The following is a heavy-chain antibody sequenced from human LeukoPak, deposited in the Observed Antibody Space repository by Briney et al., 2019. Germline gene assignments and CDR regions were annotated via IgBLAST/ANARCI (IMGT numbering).Heavy chain of an antibody. J-gene: IGHJ4*02. V-gene: IGHV3-48*04. CDR2: IRGNSETI. D-gene: IGHD3-22*01. CDR3: ARSYEGPPSGYYYVWYFDY. Sequence: GGSLRLSCTASGFIFSNYGMNWVRQAPGKGLEWISYIRGNSETIHYADSVKGRFTISRDNAKNSLYLQMNSLRAEDTAVYYCARSYEGPPSGYYYVWYFDYWGQGTLVTVSS. CDR1: GFIFSNYG.